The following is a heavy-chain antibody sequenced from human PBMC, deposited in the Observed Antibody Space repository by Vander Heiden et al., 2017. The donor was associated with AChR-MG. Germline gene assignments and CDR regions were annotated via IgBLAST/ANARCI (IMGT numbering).Heavy chain of an antibody. Sequence: QVQLVQSGAEVKKPGSSVKVSCKASGGTFSSYAISWVRQAPGQGLEWMGGIIPIFGTANYAQKCQGRVTITADKSTSTAYMELSSLRSEDTAVYYCASSRFDGYWKSGYFDLWGRGTLVTVSS. CDR3: ASSRFDGYWKSGYFDL. D-gene: IGHD1-1*01. CDR1: GGTFSSYA. CDR2: IIPIFGTA. J-gene: IGHJ2*01. V-gene: IGHV1-69*06.